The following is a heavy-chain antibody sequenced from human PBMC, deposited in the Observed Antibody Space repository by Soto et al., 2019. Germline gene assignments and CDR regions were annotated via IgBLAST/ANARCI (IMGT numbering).Heavy chain of an antibody. CDR3: ARFRLCIVSTCDTYFGFDC. Sequence: ASVKVSCKASGYTFSTHGLSWVRQAPGQGLEWMGWIAPSNGNTNYAQKLQGRLSMTTDTSTNTGYMEVRSLRSDDTAVYYCARFRLCIVSTCDTYFGFDCWGQGTVVNVAS. D-gene: IGHD2-15*01. J-gene: IGHJ3*01. CDR1: GYTFSTHG. V-gene: IGHV1-18*01. CDR2: IAPSNGNT.